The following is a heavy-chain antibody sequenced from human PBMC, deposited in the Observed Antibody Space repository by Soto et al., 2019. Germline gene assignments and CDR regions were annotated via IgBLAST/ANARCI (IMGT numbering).Heavy chain of an antibody. Sequence: EVQLVESGGGLVQPGGSLRLSCAASGFTFSSYWMHWVHQAPGKGLVWVSRINSDGSSTSYAVSVKGRFTISRDNAKNTLYLQMNSLRAEDTAVYYCVRTSLVVAAATREDYWGQGTLVTVSS. CDR3: VRTSLVVAAATREDY. D-gene: IGHD2-15*01. J-gene: IGHJ4*02. CDR1: GFTFSSYW. V-gene: IGHV3-74*01. CDR2: INSDGSST.